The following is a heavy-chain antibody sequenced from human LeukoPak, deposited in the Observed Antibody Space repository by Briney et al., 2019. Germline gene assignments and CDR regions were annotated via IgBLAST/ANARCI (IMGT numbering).Heavy chain of an antibody. V-gene: IGHV4-59*12. D-gene: IGHD3-3*01. CDR2: IYYSGST. CDR3: ARGTYYDFWSGYMNTYYFDY. Sequence: SETLSLTCTVSGGSISSYYWSWIRQPPGKGLEWIGYIYYSGSTNYNPSLKSRVTISVDTSKNQFSLKLSSVTAADTAVYYCARGTYYDFWSGYMNTYYFDYWGQGTLVTVSS. J-gene: IGHJ4*02. CDR1: GGSISSYY.